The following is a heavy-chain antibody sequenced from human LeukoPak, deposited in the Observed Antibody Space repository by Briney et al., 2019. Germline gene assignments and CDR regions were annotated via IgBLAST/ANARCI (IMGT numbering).Heavy chain of an antibody. Sequence: GRSLRLSCAASGFTFYDYAMHWVRHAPGKGLEWVSGISWNSGSIGYADSVKGRFTISRDNAKNSLYLQMNSLRAEDTALYYCAKDMRIAAAGPFDYWGQGTLVTVSS. CDR3: AKDMRIAAAGPFDY. V-gene: IGHV3-9*01. D-gene: IGHD6-13*01. J-gene: IGHJ4*02. CDR1: GFTFYDYA. CDR2: ISWNSGSI.